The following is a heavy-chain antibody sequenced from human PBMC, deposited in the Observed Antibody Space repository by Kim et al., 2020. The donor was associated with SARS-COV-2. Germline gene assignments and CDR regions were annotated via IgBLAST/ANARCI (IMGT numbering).Heavy chain of an antibody. V-gene: IGHV4-34*01. Sequence: SETLSLTCAVYGGTFSGYYWSWIRQPPGKGLEWIGEINHSGSTNYNPSLKSRVTISVDTSKNQFSLKVPSVTAADTAMYYCARVPSDGSCRNFDYWGQGTLVTVSS. J-gene: IGHJ4*02. D-gene: IGHD2-15*01. CDR1: GGTFSGYY. CDR3: ARVPSDGSCRNFDY. CDR2: INHSGST.